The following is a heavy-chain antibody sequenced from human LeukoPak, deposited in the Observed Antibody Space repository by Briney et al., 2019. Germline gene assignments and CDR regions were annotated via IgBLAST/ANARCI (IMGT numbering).Heavy chain of an antibody. Sequence: ASVKVSCKASGYTFTTYGISWVRQAPGHGLEWMGYISGRSDDENYADNFQGRLTMTTDTSTNTAYMKLGSLTSDDTAVYYCARDWDGRTDCFDPWGQGTLVTVSS. D-gene: IGHD1-26*01. CDR2: ISGRSDDE. CDR3: ARDWDGRTDCFDP. CDR1: GYTFTTYG. V-gene: IGHV1-18*01. J-gene: IGHJ5*02.